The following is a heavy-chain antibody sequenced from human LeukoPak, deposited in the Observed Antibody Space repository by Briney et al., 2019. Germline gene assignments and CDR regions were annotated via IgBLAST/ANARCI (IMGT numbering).Heavy chain of an antibody. CDR2: IDYSWSA. CDR3: ARATYSGYDFGY. Sequence: SETLSLTCTVSGDSISSNHYFWGWLRQPPGTGLEWIGSIDYSWSAYYNPSLKSRVTISIDASKNQFSRKLNSVTAADTAMYYCARATYSGYDFGYWGRGTLVTVSS. V-gene: IGHV4-39*07. CDR1: GDSISSNHYF. J-gene: IGHJ4*02. D-gene: IGHD5-12*01.